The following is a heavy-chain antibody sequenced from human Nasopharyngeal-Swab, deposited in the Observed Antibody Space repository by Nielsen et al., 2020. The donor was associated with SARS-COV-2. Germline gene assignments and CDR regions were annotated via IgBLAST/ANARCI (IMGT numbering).Heavy chain of an antibody. CDR2: ISSSSSTI. Sequence: GSLRLSCAASGFTFSSYSMNWVRQAPGKGLEWVSYISSSSSTIYYVDSVKGRFTISRDNAKNSLYLQMNSLRDEDTAVYYCARGGRWDDSTEWDYYYYGMDVWGQGTTVTVSS. D-gene: IGHD3-22*01. V-gene: IGHV3-48*02. CDR3: ARGGRWDDSTEWDYYYYGMDV. J-gene: IGHJ6*02. CDR1: GFTFSSYS.